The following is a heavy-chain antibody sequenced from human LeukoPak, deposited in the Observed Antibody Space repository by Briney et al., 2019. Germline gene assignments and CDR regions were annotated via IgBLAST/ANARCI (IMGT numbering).Heavy chain of an antibody. CDR1: GFTFSIYG. CDR2: IRYDGSNK. Sequence: GGSLRLSCAASGFTFSIYGMHWVRQAPGKGLEWVAFIRYDGSNKYYADSVKGRFTISRDNSKNTLYLQMNSLRGEDTAVYYCAKDPYDFWSGYHTGDNNWGQGTLVTVSS. D-gene: IGHD3-3*01. V-gene: IGHV3-30*02. J-gene: IGHJ1*01. CDR3: AKDPYDFWSGYHTGDNN.